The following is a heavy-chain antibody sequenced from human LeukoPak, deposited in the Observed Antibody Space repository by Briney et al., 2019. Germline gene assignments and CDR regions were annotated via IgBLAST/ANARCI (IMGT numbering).Heavy chain of an antibody. CDR1: GGSISSSIYY. Sequence: PSETLSLTCSVSGGSISSSIYYWGWIRQPPGKGPEWIGSIYYTGSTYNNPSLKSRVTISVDTSKNQFSLKVRSVTAADTAVYYCARVGPYFDYWGQGTLVTVSS. CDR2: IYYTGST. CDR3: ARVGPYFDY. J-gene: IGHJ4*02. V-gene: IGHV4-39*07.